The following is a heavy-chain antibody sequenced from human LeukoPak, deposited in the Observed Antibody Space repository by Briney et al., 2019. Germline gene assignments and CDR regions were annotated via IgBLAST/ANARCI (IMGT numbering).Heavy chain of an antibody. CDR1: GGSISSGGYY. Sequence: PSETLSLTCTVSGGSISSGGYYWSWIRQHPGKGLEWIGYIYYSGSTYYNPSLKSRVTISVDTSKNQFSLKLSSVTAADTAVYYCARGAGDYDFWSGYYMRGGYFDYWGQGTLVTVSS. V-gene: IGHV4-31*03. CDR3: ARGAGDYDFWSGYYMRGGYFDY. D-gene: IGHD3-3*01. CDR2: IYYSGST. J-gene: IGHJ4*02.